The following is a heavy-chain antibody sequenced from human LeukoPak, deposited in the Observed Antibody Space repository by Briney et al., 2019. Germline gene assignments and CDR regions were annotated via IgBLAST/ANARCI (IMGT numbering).Heavy chain of an antibody. V-gene: IGHV1-46*01. D-gene: IGHD3-10*01. J-gene: IGHJ4*02. CDR2: INPSSGST. CDR3: ARDSYYYGSGSHPLDY. Sequence: ASVKVSCKASGSTFTRYYIHWVRQAPEQGLDWMGMINPSSGSTRFAQMFQDRVTMTRDTSTSAVYMELSSLTSEDTAVYYCARDSYYYGSGSHPLDYWGQGTLVTVSS. CDR1: GSTFTRYY.